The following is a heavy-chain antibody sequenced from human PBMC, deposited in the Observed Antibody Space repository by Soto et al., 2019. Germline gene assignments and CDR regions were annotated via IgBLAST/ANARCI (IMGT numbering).Heavy chain of an antibody. J-gene: IGHJ5*02. CDR3: ARRDYDFWSGYSQAWFDP. V-gene: IGHV1-2*02. CDR2: INPNSGGT. CDR1: GYTFTGYY. Sequence: ASVKVSCKASGYTFTGYYMHCVRQAPGQGLEWMGWINPNSGGTNYAQKFQGRVTMTRDTSISTAYMELSRLRSDDTAVYYCARRDYDFWSGYSQAWFDPWGQGTLVTVSS. D-gene: IGHD3-3*01.